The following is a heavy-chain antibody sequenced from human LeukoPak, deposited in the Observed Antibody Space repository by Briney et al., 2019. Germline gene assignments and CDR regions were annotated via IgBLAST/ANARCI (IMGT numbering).Heavy chain of an antibody. CDR2: IRCKTNNYAT. CDR1: GFSFSGSA. D-gene: IGHD3-10*01. CDR3: TRLRGEKASGDY. J-gene: IGHJ4*02. V-gene: IGHV3-73*01. Sequence: PGGSLRLSCAASGFSFSGSAVHWVRQASGKGLEWVGRIRCKTNNYATEYAVSVEGRFTISRDDSKNTVYLQMNSLKTEDTAVYYCTRLRGEKASGDYWGQGTLVTVSS.